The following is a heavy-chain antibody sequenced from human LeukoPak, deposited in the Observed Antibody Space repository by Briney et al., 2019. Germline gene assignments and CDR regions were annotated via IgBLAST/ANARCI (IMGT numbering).Heavy chain of an antibody. CDR2: IKSKTDGGTT. Sequence: KTGGSLRLSCAASGFTFSNAWMSWVRQAPGKGLEWVGRIKSKTDGGTTDYAAPVKGRFTISRDDSKNTLYLQMNSLKTEDTAVYYCTTDRGVIFWGYWFDPWGQGTLVTVSS. V-gene: IGHV3-15*01. CDR1: GFTFSNAW. D-gene: IGHD3-10*01. CDR3: TTDRGVIFWGYWFDP. J-gene: IGHJ5*02.